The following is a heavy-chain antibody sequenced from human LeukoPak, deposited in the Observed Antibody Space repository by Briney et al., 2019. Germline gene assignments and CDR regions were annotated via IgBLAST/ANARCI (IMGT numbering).Heavy chain of an antibody. CDR1: GFTFSSYS. CDR2: ISSSSSTI. Sequence: PGGSLRHSCAASGFTFSSYSMNWVRQAPGKGLEWLSYISSSSSTIYYADSVKGRFTISRDNAKNSLYLQMNSLRAEDTAVYYCASLIAARKSSFDYWGQGTLVTVSS. V-gene: IGHV3-48*04. D-gene: IGHD6-6*01. J-gene: IGHJ4*02. CDR3: ASLIAARKSSFDY.